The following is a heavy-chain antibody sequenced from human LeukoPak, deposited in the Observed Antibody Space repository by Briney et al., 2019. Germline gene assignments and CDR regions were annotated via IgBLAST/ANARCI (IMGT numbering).Heavy chain of an antibody. CDR2: IYYSGST. Sequence: SETLSLTCTVSGGSISSSSYYWGWLRQPPGKGLEWIGSIYYSGSTYYNPSLKSRVTISVDTSKNQFSLKLSSVTAADTAVYYCARHRSGGLHIVGATDYWGQGTLVTVSS. D-gene: IGHD1-26*01. CDR1: GGSISSSSYY. J-gene: IGHJ4*02. V-gene: IGHV4-39*01. CDR3: ARHRSGGLHIVGATDY.